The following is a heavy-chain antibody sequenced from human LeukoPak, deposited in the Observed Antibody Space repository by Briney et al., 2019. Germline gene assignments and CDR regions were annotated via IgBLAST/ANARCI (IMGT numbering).Heavy chain of an antibody. D-gene: IGHD2-15*01. V-gene: IGHV4-59*01. J-gene: IGHJ2*01. CDR1: GGSISSYY. CDR3: ARVACSGGSCLLFDL. CDR2: IYYSGST. Sequence: SETLSLTCTVSGGSISSYYWSWIRQPPGKGLEWIGYIYYSGSTNYNPSLKSRVTISVDTSKNQFSLKLSSVTAADTAVYYCARVACSGGSCLLFDLWGRGTLVTVSS.